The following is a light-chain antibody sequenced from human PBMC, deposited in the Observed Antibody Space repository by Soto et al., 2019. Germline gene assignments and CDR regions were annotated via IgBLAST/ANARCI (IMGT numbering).Light chain of an antibody. CDR1: QSVRSTY. CDR3: QQYGDWPLT. V-gene: IGKV3-15*01. J-gene: IGKJ4*01. Sequence: EIVMTQSPVTLSVSPGERATLSCRASQSVRSTYLAWYQQKPGQAPRLLIFGVSNRAAGIPARFSGSGSGTEFSLSLRSLQSEDFAVYYCQQYGDWPLTFGGGTKVEIK. CDR2: GVS.